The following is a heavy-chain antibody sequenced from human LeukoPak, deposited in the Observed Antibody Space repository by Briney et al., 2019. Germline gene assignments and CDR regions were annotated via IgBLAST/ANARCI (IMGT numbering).Heavy chain of an antibody. CDR2: ISYDGSNK. CDR1: GFTFSSYA. D-gene: IGHD2-15*01. J-gene: IGHJ1*01. CDR3: AREGGPCSGGSCYPGYFQH. V-gene: IGHV3-30*04. Sequence: GSLSLSCAASGFTFSSYAMHWVRQAPGKGLEWVAVISYDGSNKYYADSVKGRFTISRDNSKNTLYLQMNSLRAEDAAVYYCAREGGPCSGGSCYPGYFQHWGQGTLVTVSS.